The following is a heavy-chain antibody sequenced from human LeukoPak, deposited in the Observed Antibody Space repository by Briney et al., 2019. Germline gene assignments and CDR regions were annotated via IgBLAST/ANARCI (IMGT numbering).Heavy chain of an antibody. CDR1: GGSISSYY. Sequence: ASETLSLTCTVSGGSISSYYWSWIRQHPGKGLEWIGYIYYSGSTYYNPSLKSRVTISVDTSKNQFSLKLSSVTAADTAVYYCARARRDGYNYGFFSYYFDYWGQGTLVTVSS. J-gene: IGHJ4*02. V-gene: IGHV4-59*06. CDR3: ARARRDGYNYGFFSYYFDY. D-gene: IGHD5-24*01. CDR2: IYYSGST.